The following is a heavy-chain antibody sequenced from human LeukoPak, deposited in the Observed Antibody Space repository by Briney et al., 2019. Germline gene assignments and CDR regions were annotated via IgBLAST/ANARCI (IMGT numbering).Heavy chain of an antibody. Sequence: GGSLRLSCAASGFTFSSYEMNWVRQAPGKGLEWVSYISSSGSTIYYADSVKGRFTISRDNAKNSLYLQMNSLRAEDTAVYYCASEAPDYYYYYMDVWGKGTTVTVSS. CDR1: GFTFSSYE. J-gene: IGHJ6*03. CDR2: ISSSGSTI. CDR3: ASEAPDYYYYYMDV. V-gene: IGHV3-48*03.